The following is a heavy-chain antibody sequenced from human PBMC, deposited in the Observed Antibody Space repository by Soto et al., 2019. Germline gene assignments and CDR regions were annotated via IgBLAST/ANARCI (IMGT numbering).Heavy chain of an antibody. CDR2: INPSGGST. V-gene: IGHV1-46*01. J-gene: IGHJ4*02. CDR3: ARTRRITIFEFDY. D-gene: IGHD3-3*01. Sequence: ASVKVSCKASGYTFTSYYMHWLRQSPGQGLEWMGIINPSGGSTSYAQKFQGRVTTTRDTSTSTVYMELSSLRSEDTAVYYCARTRRITIFEFDYWGQGTLVTVSS. CDR1: GYTFTSYY.